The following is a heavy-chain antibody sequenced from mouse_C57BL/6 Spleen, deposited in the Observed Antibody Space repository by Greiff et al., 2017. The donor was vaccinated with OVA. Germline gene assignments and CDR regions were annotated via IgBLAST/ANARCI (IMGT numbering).Heavy chain of an antibody. CDR2: ISSGSSTI. V-gene: IGHV5-17*01. D-gene: IGHD1-1*01. Sequence: EVKLVESGGGLVKPGGSLKLSCAASGFTFSDYGMHWVRQAPEKGLEWVAYISSGSSTIYYADTVKGRFTISRDNAKNTLFLQMTSLRSEDTAMYYCARPLGSSLWYFDVWGTGTTVTVSS. CDR3: ARPLGSSLWYFDV. CDR1: GFTFSDYG. J-gene: IGHJ1*03.